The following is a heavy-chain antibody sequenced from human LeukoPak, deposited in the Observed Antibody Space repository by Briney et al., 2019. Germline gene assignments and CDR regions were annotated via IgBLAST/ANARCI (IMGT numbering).Heavy chain of an antibody. J-gene: IGHJ4*02. Sequence: ASVTVSCTASGNTFTSYDINWVRQATGPGLEWMGWMSPNSGNTGYAQKFQGRVTMTRNTSISTAYMELSSLRSEDTAVYYCVKGPPNWGFDYWGQGTLVTVSS. CDR2: MSPNSGNT. V-gene: IGHV1-8*02. CDR3: VKGPPNWGFDY. CDR1: GNTFTSYD. D-gene: IGHD7-27*01.